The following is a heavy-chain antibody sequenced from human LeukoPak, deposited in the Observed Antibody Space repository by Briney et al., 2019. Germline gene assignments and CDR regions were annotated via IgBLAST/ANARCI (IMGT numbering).Heavy chain of an antibody. CDR1: GLTFSTYA. CDR2: INIEGRST. CDR3: VKGSMAAAGNILSSSFVD. V-gene: IGHV3-64D*06. J-gene: IGHJ4*02. D-gene: IGHD6-13*01. Sequence: PGGSLSLFRSAAGLTFSTYALQSVRLPPGKGMQYISSINIEGRSTYYADSVKGRFTISRDNSKNTLYLQMTSLRVENTAVYYCVKGSMAAAGNILSSSFVDWGQGTLVTVSS.